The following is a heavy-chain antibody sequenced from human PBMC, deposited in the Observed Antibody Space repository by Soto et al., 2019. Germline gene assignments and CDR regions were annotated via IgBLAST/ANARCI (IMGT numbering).Heavy chain of an antibody. V-gene: IGHV4-59*01. CDR2: IYYSGST. D-gene: IGHD4-17*01. J-gene: IGHJ4*02. Sequence: PSETLSLTCSVSGSSIRPYYWSWIRQPPGKGLEWIGNIYYSGSTNYNPSLKSRVIMSVASSKNQVSLRLNSVTAADTAVYYCTRVGGYYGDYPNFDYWGQGAPVTVSS. CDR3: TRVGGYYGDYPNFDY. CDR1: GSSIRPYY.